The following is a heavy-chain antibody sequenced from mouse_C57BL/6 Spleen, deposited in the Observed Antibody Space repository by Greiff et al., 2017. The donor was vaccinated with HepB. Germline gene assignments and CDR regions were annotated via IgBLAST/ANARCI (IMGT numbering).Heavy chain of an antibody. CDR3: TRFGGNYARDY. Sequence: QVHVKQSGAELVRPGASVTLSCKASGYSFTDYEMHWVKQTPVHGLEWIGAIDPDTGGTAYYQKFKGMAILTADKSSRTAYMEHRSLTSEDSAVYYCTRFGGNYARDYWGQGTSVTVSS. J-gene: IGHJ4*01. V-gene: IGHV1-15*01. CDR1: GYSFTDYE. CDR2: IDPDTGGT.